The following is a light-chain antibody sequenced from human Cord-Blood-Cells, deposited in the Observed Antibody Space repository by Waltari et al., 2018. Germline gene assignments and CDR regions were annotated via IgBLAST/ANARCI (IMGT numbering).Light chain of an antibody. CDR3: SSDTSSSTFDV. CDR2: DGS. J-gene: IGLJ1*01. V-gene: IGLV2-14*03. CDR1: SSDVGGYNY. Sequence: QSALTLPASVSGSPGQSITISCTGTSSDVGGYNYVSWYQQHPGKAPKLMIYDGSNRPTGVSTRVSGSKSGNTASRTISGLQAEDEAEYYCSSDTSSSTFDVVGTGTKVTVL.